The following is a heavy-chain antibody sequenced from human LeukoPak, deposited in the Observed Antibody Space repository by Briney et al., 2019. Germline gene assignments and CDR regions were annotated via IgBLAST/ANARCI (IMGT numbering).Heavy chain of an antibody. CDR1: GGSISSSSYY. Sequence: PSETLSLTCTVSGGSISSSSYYWGWIRQPPGKGLEWIGSIYYSGSTYYNPSLKSRVTISVDTSKNQFSLKLSSVTAADTAVYYCARGRLRFGELLDWGQGTLVTVSS. V-gene: IGHV4-39*01. CDR2: IYYSGST. D-gene: IGHD3-10*01. CDR3: ARGRLRFGELLD. J-gene: IGHJ4*02.